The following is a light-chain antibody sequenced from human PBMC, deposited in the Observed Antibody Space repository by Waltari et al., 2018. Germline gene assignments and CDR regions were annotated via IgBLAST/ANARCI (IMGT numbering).Light chain of an antibody. CDR1: QSISSY. J-gene: IGKJ3*01. Sequence: DIQMTQSPSSLSASVGDRVTIPCRESQSISSYLNWYQQKPGKAPKLLIYAASSLQSGVPSRFSGSGSGTDFTLTIISLQPEDFATYYCQQSYSTPGTFGPGTKVDIK. CDR3: QQSYSTPGT. V-gene: IGKV1-39*01. CDR2: AAS.